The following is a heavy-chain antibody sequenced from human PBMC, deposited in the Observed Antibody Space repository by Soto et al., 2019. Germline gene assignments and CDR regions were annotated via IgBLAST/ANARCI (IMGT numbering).Heavy chain of an antibody. CDR2: TYYRSKWYN. J-gene: IGHJ6*02. D-gene: IGHD6-19*01. V-gene: IGHV6-1*01. Sequence: PSQTLSLTCAISGDSVSSNSAAWNWIRQSPSRGLEWLGRTYYRSKWYNDYAVSVKSRITINPDTSKNQFSLQLNSVTPEDTAVYCCARGSRIAVAGYYYYYGMDVWGQGTTVTISS. CDR1: GDSVSSNSAA. CDR3: ARGSRIAVAGYYYYYGMDV.